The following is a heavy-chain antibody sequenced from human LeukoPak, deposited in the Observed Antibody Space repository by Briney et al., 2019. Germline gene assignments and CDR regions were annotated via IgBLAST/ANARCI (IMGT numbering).Heavy chain of an antibody. CDR2: IRYDGSNK. J-gene: IGHJ6*03. Sequence: TGGSLRLSCAASGFTFSSYGMHWVRQAPGKGLEWVAFIRYDGSNKYYAASVKGRFTISRDNSKNTLYLQMNSLRAEDTAVYYCARDLVGYYDSSGYYSYMDVWGKGTTVTVSS. D-gene: IGHD3-22*01. CDR1: GFTFSSYG. CDR3: ARDLVGYYDSSGYYSYMDV. V-gene: IGHV3-30*02.